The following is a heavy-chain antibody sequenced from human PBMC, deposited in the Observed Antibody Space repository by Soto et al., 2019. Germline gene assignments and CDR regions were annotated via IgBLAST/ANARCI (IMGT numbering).Heavy chain of an antibody. CDR1: GFTFTRYS. J-gene: IGHJ4*02. CDR2: ISSTTNYI. Sequence: LRLSCAASGFTFTRYSMNWVRQAPGKGLEWVSSISSTTNYIHYGDSMKGRFTISRDNAKNSLYLEMNSLRAEDTAVYYCARESEDLTSNFDYWGQGTLVTVSS. CDR3: ARESEDLTSNFDY. V-gene: IGHV3-21*06.